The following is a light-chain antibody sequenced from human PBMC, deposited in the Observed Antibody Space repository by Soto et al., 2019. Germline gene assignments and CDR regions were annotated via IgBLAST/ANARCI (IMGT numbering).Light chain of an antibody. V-gene: IGKV3-20*01. J-gene: IGKJ1*01. Sequence: EIVLTQSPGTLSLSPGERATLSCRASQSGSSSYLAWYQQKPGQAPRLLIYGASSRATGIPDRFSGSGSGTDFTLTISRLEPEDFAVYYCQQYGSSPGTFGQGTKVEI. CDR1: QSGSSSY. CDR2: GAS. CDR3: QQYGSSPGT.